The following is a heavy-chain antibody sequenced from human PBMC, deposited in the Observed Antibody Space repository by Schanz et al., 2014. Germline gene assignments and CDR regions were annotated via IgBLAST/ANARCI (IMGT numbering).Heavy chain of an antibody. CDR1: GFSFSDYY. Sequence: QVHLLESGGGLVEPGGSLRLSCAASGFSFSDYYMSWIRQAPGKGLEWISFINTGSNYINYADSVKGRFTIPRDNTKNSLFLQLNSLRADDTAVYYCARNRVSGGQNWYFDLWGRGTLVTVSS. CDR2: INTGSNYI. J-gene: IGHJ2*01. CDR3: ARNRVSGGQNWYFDL. V-gene: IGHV3-11*03. D-gene: IGHD1-26*01.